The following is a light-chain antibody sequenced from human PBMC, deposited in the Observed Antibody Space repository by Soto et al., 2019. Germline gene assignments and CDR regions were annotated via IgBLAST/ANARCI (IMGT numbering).Light chain of an antibody. V-gene: IGKV3D-15*01. CDR2: GAS. J-gene: IGKJ4*01. CDR1: QSVRGN. Sequence: EIVMAQSPATLSVSPGEVATLSCRASQSVRGNLAWYQQKPGQAPRLLIYGASTRASGIPTRFSGAGSGAEFMLTISSLQSEDSAVYFCQQYIDWPRSFGGGTRGEIK. CDR3: QQYIDWPRS.